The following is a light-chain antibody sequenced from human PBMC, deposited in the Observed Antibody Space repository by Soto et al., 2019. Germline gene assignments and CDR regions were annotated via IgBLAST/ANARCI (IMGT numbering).Light chain of an antibody. J-gene: IGKJ4*01. CDR1: QSISSY. V-gene: IGKV3-11*01. Sequence: IVLTQSPATLSLSPGERATLSCRASQSISSYLAWYKQRPGQAPRLLIYDASNRATGIPARFSGSGSGTDFTLTISSLEPEDFAVYYCQQRSNWPLTFGGGTKVDIK. CDR3: QQRSNWPLT. CDR2: DAS.